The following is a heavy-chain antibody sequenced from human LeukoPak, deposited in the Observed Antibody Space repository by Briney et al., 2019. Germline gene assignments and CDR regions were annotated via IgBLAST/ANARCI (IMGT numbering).Heavy chain of an antibody. CDR2: IRYDGSNK. CDR3: AKDQFVVVPATDAFDI. D-gene: IGHD2-2*01. CDR1: GFTFSSYG. Sequence: PGGSLRLSCAASGFTFSSYGMHWGRQAPGMGLEWVAFIRYDGSNKYYADSVKGRFTISRDNSKNTLYLQMNSLRAEDTAVYYCAKDQFVVVPATDAFDIWGQGTMVTVSS. V-gene: IGHV3-30*02. J-gene: IGHJ3*02.